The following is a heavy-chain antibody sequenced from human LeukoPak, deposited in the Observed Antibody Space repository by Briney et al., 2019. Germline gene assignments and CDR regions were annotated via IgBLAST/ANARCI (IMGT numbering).Heavy chain of an antibody. CDR2: IYYSGSTSYNPT. V-gene: IGHV4-59*01. CDR1: GGPINNYY. J-gene: IGHJ5*02. Sequence: PSETLSLTCTVSGGPINNYYWSWIRQPPGKGLEWIGYIYYSGSTSYNPTNYNPSLKSRVTISVDTSNKQFSLNLSSVTAADTAVYFCARLYAGGWFDPWGQGTLVTVSS. CDR3: ARLYAGGWFDP. D-gene: IGHD2-8*01.